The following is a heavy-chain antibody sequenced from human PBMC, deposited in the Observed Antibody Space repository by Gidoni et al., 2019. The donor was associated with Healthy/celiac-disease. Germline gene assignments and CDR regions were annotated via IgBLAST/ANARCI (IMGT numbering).Heavy chain of an antibody. CDR1: GGSISSYY. Sequence: QVQLQESGPGLVKPSETLSLTCTVSGGSISSYYWSWIRQPPGKGLEWIGYIYYSGSTNYNPSLKRRVTISVDTSKNQFSLKLSSVTAADTAVYYCARGTRYIDIWGQGTMVTVSS. CDR3: ARGTRYIDI. D-gene: IGHD1-1*01. V-gene: IGHV4-59*01. J-gene: IGHJ3*02. CDR2: IYYSGST.